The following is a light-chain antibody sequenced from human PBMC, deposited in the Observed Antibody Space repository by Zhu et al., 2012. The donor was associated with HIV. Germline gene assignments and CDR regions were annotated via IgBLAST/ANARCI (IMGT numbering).Light chain of an antibody. V-gene: IGKV3-11*01. CDR3: QQRSNWPLT. Sequence: IVLTQSPATLSLSPGERATASCRASRSVSSFLAWYQQKPGQAPRLLIYDASKRATDIPARFSGSGSGTDFTLTISSLEPEDFALYYCQQRSNWPLTFGGGTKVEMK. CDR1: RSVSSF. J-gene: IGKJ4*01. CDR2: DAS.